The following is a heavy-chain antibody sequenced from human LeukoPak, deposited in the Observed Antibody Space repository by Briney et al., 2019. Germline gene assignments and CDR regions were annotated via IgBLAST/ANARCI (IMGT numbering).Heavy chain of an antibody. CDR1: GFTFSNYW. CDR2: IKPDGSST. V-gene: IGHV3-74*01. J-gene: IGHJ3*01. Sequence: GGSLRLSCAASGFTFSNYWVYWVRQAPGKGLVWVSRIKPDGSSTSYADSVKGRFTISRDNAKNTLYLQMNSLRDEDTAVYYCATLVTFGAFDVWGQGTVVTVSS. CDR3: ATLVTFGAFDV. D-gene: IGHD4-11*01.